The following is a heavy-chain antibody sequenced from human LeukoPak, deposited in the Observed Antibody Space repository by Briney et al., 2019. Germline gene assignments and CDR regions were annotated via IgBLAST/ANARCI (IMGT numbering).Heavy chain of an antibody. J-gene: IGHJ4*02. CDR1: GFTFSSYS. CDR3: ASQRGYSYGCDH. Sequence: GGSLRLSCAASGFTFSSYSMNWVRQAPGKGLEWVSSISSSSSYIYYADSVKGRFTISRDNAKNSLYLHMNSLRAEDTAVYYCASQRGYSYGCDHWGQGTLVTVSS. CDR2: ISSSSSYI. D-gene: IGHD5-18*01. V-gene: IGHV3-21*03.